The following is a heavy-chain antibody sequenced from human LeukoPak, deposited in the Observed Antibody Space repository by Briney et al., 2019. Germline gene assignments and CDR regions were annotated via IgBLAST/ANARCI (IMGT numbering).Heavy chain of an antibody. D-gene: IGHD2-2*03. CDR2: IYFSGST. J-gene: IGHJ6*03. V-gene: IGHV4-30-4*08. CDR3: ARVGYCSSPSCYYYYSYMDV. CDR1: RGSLSSGDYY. Sequence: PSQTLSLTCTVSRGSLSSGDYYWSWVRQPPGKGRGWLGYIYFSGSTCYNPSLKSRVTISADTSRNQFSLRLSSVTAADTAVYYCARVGYCSSPSCYYYYSYMDVWGTGTTVTVSS.